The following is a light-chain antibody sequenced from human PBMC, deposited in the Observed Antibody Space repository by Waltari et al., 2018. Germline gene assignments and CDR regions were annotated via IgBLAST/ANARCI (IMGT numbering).Light chain of an antibody. CDR1: QTIGNW. CDR2: KAS. Sequence: DIQMTQSPSTLSASVGDRVTITCRASQTIGNWLAWYQQKPGKAPKLLIDKASSLQSGVPSRFSGSGSGTAFTLTISSLQPDDFATYYCQQYNSYSFTFGPGTTVDIK. J-gene: IGKJ3*01. CDR3: QQYNSYSFT. V-gene: IGKV1-5*03.